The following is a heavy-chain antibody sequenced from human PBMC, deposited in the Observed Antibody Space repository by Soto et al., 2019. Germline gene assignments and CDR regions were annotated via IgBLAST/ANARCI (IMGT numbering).Heavy chain of an antibody. CDR2: ISYDGDKK. D-gene: IGHD2-21*01. Sequence: QVHLVESGGGVVQPGRSLRLSCVGSGFSFSDYSIHWVRQAPGKGLEWVAFISYDGDKKFLADSVKGRFNISRDNAKNTVSLHMSSLRPEDTAVFHCAVMAGLVVSDDFGLDVWGQGTTVTVSS. CDR3: AVMAGLVVSDDFGLDV. CDR1: GFSFSDYS. J-gene: IGHJ6*02. V-gene: IGHV3-30-3*01.